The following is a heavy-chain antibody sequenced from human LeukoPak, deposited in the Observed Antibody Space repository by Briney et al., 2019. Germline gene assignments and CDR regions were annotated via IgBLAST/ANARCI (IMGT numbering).Heavy chain of an antibody. D-gene: IGHD2-8*01. CDR1: GSTFSSYA. Sequence: GRSLRLSCAASGSTFSSYAMHWVRQAPGKGLEWVAVISYDGSNKYYADSVKGRFTISRDNSKNTLYLQMNSLRAEDTAVYYCAREGVYAPFYYYYGMDVWGQGTTVTVTS. V-gene: IGHV3-30*04. CDR2: ISYDGSNK. CDR3: AREGVYAPFYYYYGMDV. J-gene: IGHJ6*02.